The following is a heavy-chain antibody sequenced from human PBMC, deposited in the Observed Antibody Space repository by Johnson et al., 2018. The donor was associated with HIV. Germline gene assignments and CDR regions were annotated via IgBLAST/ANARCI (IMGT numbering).Heavy chain of an antibody. D-gene: IGHD1-26*01. CDR1: GFTFSNYG. CDR2: IWYDGSSK. CDR3: ARAGVGAGAFDI. Sequence: QVQLVESGGGLVQPGESLRLSCAASGFTFSNYGMHWVRQAPGKGLEWVAVIWYDGSSKYYADSVKGRFTISRENAKNSLYLQMNSLRAGDTAVYYCARAGVGAGAFDIWGQGTMVTVSS. J-gene: IGHJ3*02. V-gene: IGHV3-33*01.